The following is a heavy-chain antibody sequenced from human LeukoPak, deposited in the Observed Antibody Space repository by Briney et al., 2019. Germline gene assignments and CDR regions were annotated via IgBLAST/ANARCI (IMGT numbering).Heavy chain of an antibody. J-gene: IGHJ4*02. V-gene: IGHV4-59*08. CDR3: ARHYYGSGSYQRYFDY. CDR1: GGSISSYY. D-gene: IGHD3-10*01. CDR2: IYYSGST. Sequence: SETLSLTCSVSGGSISSYYWSWIRQPPGKGLEWIGYIYYSGSTNYNPSLKSRVTISVDTSKNQFSLKLSSVTAADTAVYYCARHYYGSGSYQRYFDYWGQGTLVTVSS.